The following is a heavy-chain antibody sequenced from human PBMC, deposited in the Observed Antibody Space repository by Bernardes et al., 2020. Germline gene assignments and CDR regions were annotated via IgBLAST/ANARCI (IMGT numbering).Heavy chain of an antibody. Sequence: GGSLRLSCAASGFTFSSYWMSWVRQAPGKGLEWVANIKQDGSEKYYVDSVKGRFTISRDNAKNSLYLQMNSLRAEDTAVYYCARARRSYSSSHPHDYWGQGTLVTVSS. CDR2: IKQDGSEK. J-gene: IGHJ4*02. CDR3: ARARRSYSSSHPHDY. CDR1: GFTFSSYW. D-gene: IGHD6-13*01. V-gene: IGHV3-7*01.